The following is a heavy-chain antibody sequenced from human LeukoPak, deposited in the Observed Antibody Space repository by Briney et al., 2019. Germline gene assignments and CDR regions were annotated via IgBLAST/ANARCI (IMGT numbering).Heavy chain of an antibody. CDR3: VREYHGGYFDF. J-gene: IGHJ4*02. CDR2: VYPSAGTS. Sequence: GASVKVSCKASGYIFTSYYMHWVRQAPGQGLERLGVVYPSAGTSDPAQRFRARITLSDDTSTSTAYMELRSLKSEDTAIYFCVREYHGGYFDFWGQGTLVTVSS. D-gene: IGHD3-16*01. CDR1: GYIFTSYY. V-gene: IGHV1-46*03.